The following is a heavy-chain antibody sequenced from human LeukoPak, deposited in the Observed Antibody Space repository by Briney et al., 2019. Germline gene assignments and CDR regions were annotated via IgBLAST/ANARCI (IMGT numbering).Heavy chain of an antibody. D-gene: IGHD3-3*01. CDR3: ARGRDFWSGYSLYYFDY. J-gene: IGHJ4*02. V-gene: IGHV1-8*01. CDR1: GYTFTSYD. Sequence: ASVKVSCKASGYTFTSYDINWVRQATGQGLEWMGWMNPNSGNTGYAQKFQGRVTMTRNTSISTAYIELSSLRSEDTAVYYCARGRDFWSGYSLYYFDYWGQGTLVTVSS. CDR2: MNPNSGNT.